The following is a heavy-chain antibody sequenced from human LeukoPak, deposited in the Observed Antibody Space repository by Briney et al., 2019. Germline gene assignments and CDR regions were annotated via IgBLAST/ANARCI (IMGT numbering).Heavy chain of an antibody. D-gene: IGHD6-19*01. CDR3: AKDFIGPPRTAVAVNTPRDYYYYGMDV. Sequence: SLRLSCAASGFTFSSYEMNWVRQAPGKGLEWVSYISSSGSTIYYADSVKGRFTISRDNAKNSLYLQMNSLRAEDTAVYYCAKDFIGPPRTAVAVNTPRDYYYYGMDVWGQGTTVTVSS. V-gene: IGHV3-48*03. J-gene: IGHJ6*02. CDR1: GFTFSSYE. CDR2: ISSSGSTI.